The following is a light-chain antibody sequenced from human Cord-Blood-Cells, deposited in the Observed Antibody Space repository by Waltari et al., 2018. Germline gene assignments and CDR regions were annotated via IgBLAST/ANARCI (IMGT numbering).Light chain of an antibody. CDR1: QSVSSY. V-gene: IGKV3-11*01. CDR2: DAS. CDR3: QQRSNWPRT. Sequence: ELVLTQSPATLSLSPGERATLSCRASQSVSSYLAWYQQKPGPAPRLLIYDASNRATGIPARFSGSGSGTDFTLTISSLEPEDFAVYYCQQRSNWPRTFGQGTKVEIK. J-gene: IGKJ1*01.